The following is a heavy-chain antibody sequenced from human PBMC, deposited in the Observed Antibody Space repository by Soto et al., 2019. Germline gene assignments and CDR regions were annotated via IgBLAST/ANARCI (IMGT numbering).Heavy chain of an antibody. Sequence: TSETLSLTCAVYGGSFSGYYWSWIRQPPGKGLEWIGEVNHSGSTNYNPSLKSRVTISVDTSKNQFSLKLSSVTAADTAVYYCAREDDSSGYPEVKFDYWGQGTLVTVSS. CDR2: VNHSGST. CDR1: GGSFSGYY. CDR3: AREDDSSGYPEVKFDY. D-gene: IGHD3-22*01. J-gene: IGHJ4*02. V-gene: IGHV4-34*01.